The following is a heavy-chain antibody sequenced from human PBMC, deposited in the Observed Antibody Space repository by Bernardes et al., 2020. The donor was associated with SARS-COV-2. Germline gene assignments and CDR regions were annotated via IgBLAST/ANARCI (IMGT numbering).Heavy chain of an antibody. D-gene: IGHD3-22*01. J-gene: IGHJ5*02. CDR1: GGSIRDNRYY. CDR2: IYYSGGT. V-gene: IGHV4-39*01. Sequence: SETLSLTCSVSGGSIRDNRYYWAWIRQPPGKGLEWIGNIYYSGGTYYNPSLKSRLTISGDTSKNQFSLKLSSVTAADTAVYFCVRQIGYYYESTNYYALTNWFDPWGQGTLVTISS. CDR3: VRQIGYYYESTNYYALTNWFDP.